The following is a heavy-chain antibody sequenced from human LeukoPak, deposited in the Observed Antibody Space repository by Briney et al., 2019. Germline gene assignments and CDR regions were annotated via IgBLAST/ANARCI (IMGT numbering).Heavy chain of an antibody. CDR1: GFTFSSYS. Sequence: GGSLRLSCAASGFTFSSYSMNWVRQAPGKGLEWVSSISSSSSYIYYADSVKGRFTISRDNAKNSLYLQMNSLRAEDTAVYYCARDPGGAVPAAKGDGAAFDIWGQGTMVTVSS. CDR3: ARDPGGAVPAAKGDGAAFDI. CDR2: ISSSSSYI. J-gene: IGHJ3*02. V-gene: IGHV3-21*01. D-gene: IGHD2-2*01.